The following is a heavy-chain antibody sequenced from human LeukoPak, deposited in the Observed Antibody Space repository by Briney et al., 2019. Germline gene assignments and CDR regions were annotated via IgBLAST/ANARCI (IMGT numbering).Heavy chain of an antibody. CDR3: AKEVSSGWYSDYFDY. V-gene: IGHV3-30*18. D-gene: IGHD6-19*01. CDR1: GFTFSTYG. CDR2: ISYDGSNK. Sequence: TGGSLRLSCAASGFTFSTYGMHWVRQAPGKGLEWVAVISYDGSNKYYADSVKGRFTISRDNSKNTLYLQMNSLRAEDTAVYYCAKEVSSGWYSDYFDYWGQGTLVTVSS. J-gene: IGHJ4*02.